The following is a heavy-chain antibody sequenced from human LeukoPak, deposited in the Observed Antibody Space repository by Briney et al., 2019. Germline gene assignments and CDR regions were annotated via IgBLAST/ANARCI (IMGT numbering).Heavy chain of an antibody. J-gene: IGHJ5*02. CDR2: INHSGST. V-gene: IGHV4-34*01. D-gene: IGHD3-3*01. CDR3: ARGGRRFLEWLLYGNWFDP. Sequence: SETLSLTCAVYGGSFSGYYWSWIRQPPGKGLEWIGEINHSGSTNYNPSLKSRVTISVDTSKNQFSLKLGSVTAADTAVYYCARGGRRFLEWLLYGNWFDPWGQGTLVTVSS. CDR1: GGSFSGYY.